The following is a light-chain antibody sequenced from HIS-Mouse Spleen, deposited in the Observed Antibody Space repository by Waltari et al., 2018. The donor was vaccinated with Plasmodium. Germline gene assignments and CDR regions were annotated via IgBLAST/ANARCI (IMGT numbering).Light chain of an antibody. V-gene: IGKV3-11*01. J-gene: IGKJ5*01. CDR2: DAS. Sequence: EIVLTQSTATLSLSPGERATLSCRASQSVSSYLACYQQKPGPAPRLLIYDASTRATGIPARFSGSGSGTDFTLTISSLEPEDFAVYYCQQRSNWITFGQGTRLEIK. CDR3: QQRSNWIT. CDR1: QSVSSY.